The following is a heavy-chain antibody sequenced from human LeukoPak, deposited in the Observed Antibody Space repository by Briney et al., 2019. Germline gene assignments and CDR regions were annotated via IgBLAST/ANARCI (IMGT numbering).Heavy chain of an antibody. CDR2: ISGSGGST. CDR1: GFTFSSYA. J-gene: IGHJ4*02. Sequence: GGSLRLSCAASGFTFSSYAMSWVRQAPGKGLEWVSAISGSGGSTYYADSVKGRSTISRDNSKNTLYLQMNSLRAEDTAVYYCARVARRDGYNFYYFDYWGQGTLVTVSS. D-gene: IGHD5-24*01. V-gene: IGHV3-23*01. CDR3: ARVARRDGYNFYYFDY.